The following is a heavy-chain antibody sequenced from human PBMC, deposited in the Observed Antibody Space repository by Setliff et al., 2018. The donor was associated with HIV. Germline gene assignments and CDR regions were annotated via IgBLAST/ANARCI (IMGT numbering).Heavy chain of an antibody. V-gene: IGHV1-69*13. CDR2: ITPIGTV. CDR3: ATSREQVTPTYYYYYMDV. J-gene: IGHJ6*03. Sequence: SVKVSCKASGYSFTTYAISWVRQAPGQGLEWVGVITPIGTVKYAHKFQGRVTITADESTSTAYMELSSLRSEDTAVYYCATSREQVTPTYYYYYMDVWGKGTTVTVSS. D-gene: IGHD2-21*02. CDR1: GYSFTTYA.